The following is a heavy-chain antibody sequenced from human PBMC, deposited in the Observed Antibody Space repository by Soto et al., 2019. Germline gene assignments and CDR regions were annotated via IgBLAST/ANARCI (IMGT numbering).Heavy chain of an antibody. J-gene: IGHJ4*02. CDR3: AKVGALGSRDYCSGGSCYLDY. Sequence: GGSLRLSCAASGFTFDDYAMHWVRQAPGKGLEWVSGISWNSGSIGYADSVKGRFTISRDNAKNSLYLQMNSLRAEDTALYYCAKVGALGSRDYCSGGSCYLDYWGQGTLVTVSS. D-gene: IGHD2-15*01. CDR1: GFTFDDYA. V-gene: IGHV3-9*01. CDR2: ISWNSGSI.